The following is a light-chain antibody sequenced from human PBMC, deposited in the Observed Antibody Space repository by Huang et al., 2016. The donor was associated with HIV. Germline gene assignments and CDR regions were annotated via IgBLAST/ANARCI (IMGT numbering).Light chain of an antibody. J-gene: IGKJ2*01. Sequence: EIVLTQSPGTLSLSPGERAILSCRASQSVRQTYLAWYQQKFGQAPRLLIYGASSRANGSPDSCSGSGSWTDFTLTVSRLEPEDFAVYYCQQYGSPYTFGQGTKLEIK. V-gene: IGKV3-20*01. CDR2: GAS. CDR1: QSVRQTY. CDR3: QQYGSPYT.